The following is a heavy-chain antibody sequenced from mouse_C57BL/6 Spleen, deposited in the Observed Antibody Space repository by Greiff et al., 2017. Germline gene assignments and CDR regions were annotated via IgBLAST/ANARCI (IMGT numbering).Heavy chain of an antibody. V-gene: IGHV1-15*01. Sequence: VKLMESGAELVRPGASVTLSCKASGYTFTDYEMHWVKQTPVHGLEWIGAIDPETGGTAYNQKFKGKATLTAEKSSSTAYMQLSSLTSEDSAVYFCALYYYGSSYNFDYWGQGTTLTVSS. CDR1: GYTFTDYE. J-gene: IGHJ2*01. D-gene: IGHD1-1*01. CDR3: ALYYYGSSYNFDY. CDR2: IDPETGGT.